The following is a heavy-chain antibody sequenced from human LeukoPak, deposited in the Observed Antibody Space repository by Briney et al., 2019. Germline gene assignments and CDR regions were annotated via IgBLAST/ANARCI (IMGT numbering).Heavy chain of an antibody. CDR2: INPKSGRT. CDR3: ARGRSGLAAAGTYDY. D-gene: IGHD6-13*01. CDR1: GYTFTRSD. Sequence: ASVKVSCKASGYTFTRSDINWVRQATGQRLEWMGWINPKSGRTGYAKKFQARVSMTMNTSISTAYMEVSSLRFEDTAVYYCARGRSGLAAAGTYDYWGQGTLITVSS. V-gene: IGHV1-8*01. J-gene: IGHJ4*02.